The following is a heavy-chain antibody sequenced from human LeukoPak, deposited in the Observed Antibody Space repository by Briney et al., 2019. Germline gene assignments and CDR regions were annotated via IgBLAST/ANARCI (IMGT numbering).Heavy chain of an antibody. CDR3: ARGLGAVAGTFDY. J-gene: IGHJ4*02. CDR1: GFTFSSYE. CDR2: IISSGSTI. Sequence: PGGSLRLSCAASGFTFSSYEMNWVRQAPGKGLEWVSYIISSGSTIYCADSVKGRFTISRDNAKNSLYLQMNSLRAEDTAVYYCARGLGAVAGTFDYWGQGTLVTVSS. V-gene: IGHV3-48*03. D-gene: IGHD6-19*01.